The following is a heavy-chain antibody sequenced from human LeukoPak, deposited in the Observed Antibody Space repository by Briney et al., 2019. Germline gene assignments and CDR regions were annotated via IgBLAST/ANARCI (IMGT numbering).Heavy chain of an antibody. CDR2: FGPEDDER. CDR3: STETAGNY. Sequence: ASVKVSCKAFGHTLKDLSIHWVRQAPGKGLEWLGGFGPEDDERMYAPKFQGRVTVTEDNSIDTAYMELTSLSSDDTGVYYCSTETAGNYWGQGTLVTVSS. V-gene: IGHV1-24*01. J-gene: IGHJ4*02. CDR1: GHTLKDLS.